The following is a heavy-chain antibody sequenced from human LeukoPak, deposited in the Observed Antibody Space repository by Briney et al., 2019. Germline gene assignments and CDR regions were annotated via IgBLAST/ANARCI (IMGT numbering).Heavy chain of an antibody. J-gene: IGHJ6*02. Sequence: PGGSLRLSCAASGFTFSSHDMHWVRQAPGKGLEWVAFIRYDGSNKYYADSVKGRFTISRDNSKNTLYLQMNSLRAEDTAVHYCAKWDYYGMDVWGQGTTVTVSS. CDR2: IRYDGSNK. CDR1: GFTFSSHD. V-gene: IGHV3-30*02. CDR3: AKWDYYGMDV.